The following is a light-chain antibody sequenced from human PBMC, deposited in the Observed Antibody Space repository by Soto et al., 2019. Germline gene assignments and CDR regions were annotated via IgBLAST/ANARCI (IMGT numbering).Light chain of an antibody. CDR3: QHLEGDRMCT. CDR1: QVINNY. CDR2: AAS. J-gene: IGKJ2*02. V-gene: IGKV1-9*01. Sequence: DIQLTQSPSFLSASVGDRVTVTCRASQVINNYLAWYQQKPGKAPKLLIYAASTLQLGVPSRFSGSGSGTEFPLPINSLQPEDFASYFCQHLEGDRMCTFGQGTKMDI.